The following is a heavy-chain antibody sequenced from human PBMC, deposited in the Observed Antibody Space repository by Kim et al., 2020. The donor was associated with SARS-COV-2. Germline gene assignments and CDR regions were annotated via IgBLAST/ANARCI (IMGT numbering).Heavy chain of an antibody. V-gene: IGHV3-11*01. CDR1: GFTFNDFS. CDR3: AKVRGQSLLAGLSPSDY. J-gene: IGHJ4*01. CDR2: ISGSTRTI. D-gene: IGHD3-16*02. Sequence: GGSLRLSCATSGFTFNDFSMTWIRQAPGKGLAWVSYISGSTRTIYYADSVKGRFTISRDNAKNSLYLQMNSLRAEDTAVYYCAKVRGQSLLAGLSPSDY.